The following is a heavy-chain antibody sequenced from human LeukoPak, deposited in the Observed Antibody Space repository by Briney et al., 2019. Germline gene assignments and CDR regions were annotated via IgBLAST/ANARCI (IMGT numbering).Heavy chain of an antibody. Sequence: ASVKVSCKASGYTFTSYYMHWVRQAPGQGLEWMGIINPSCGSTSYAQKFQGRVTMTRDTSTSTVYMELSSLRSEDTAVYYCARAGLTMVRGVIIIPGSDYWGQGTLVTVSS. CDR2: INPSCGST. CDR3: ARAGLTMVRGVIIIPGSDY. CDR1: GYTFTSYY. V-gene: IGHV1-46*01. D-gene: IGHD3-10*01. J-gene: IGHJ4*02.